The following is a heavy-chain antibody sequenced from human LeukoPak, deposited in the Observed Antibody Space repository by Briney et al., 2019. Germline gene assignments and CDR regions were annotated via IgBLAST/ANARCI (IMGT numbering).Heavy chain of an antibody. CDR3: ARADSSGYYYLDY. Sequence: GGSLRLSCEASGFTLSSYWMSWVRQAPGKGLEWVSGINWNGGSTGYADSVKGRFTISRDNAKNSLYLQMNSLRAEDTALYYCARADSSGYYYLDYWGQGTLVTVSS. J-gene: IGHJ4*02. D-gene: IGHD3-22*01. V-gene: IGHV3-20*04. CDR2: INWNGGST. CDR1: GFTLSSYW.